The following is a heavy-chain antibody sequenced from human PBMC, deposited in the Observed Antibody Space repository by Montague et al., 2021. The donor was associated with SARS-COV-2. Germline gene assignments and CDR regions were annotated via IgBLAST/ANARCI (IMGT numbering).Heavy chain of an antibody. CDR2: NNHSGST. Sequence: SETLSPTCAVYGGSFSGYYWSWIRQPPGKGLEWIGENNHSGSTNYNPSLKSRVTISVDTSKNQFSLKLSSVTAADTAVYYCAREVGRGYSGYEGEYWGQGTLVTVSS. J-gene: IGHJ4*02. CDR1: GGSFSGYY. CDR3: AREVGRGYSGYEGEY. D-gene: IGHD5-12*01. V-gene: IGHV4-34*01.